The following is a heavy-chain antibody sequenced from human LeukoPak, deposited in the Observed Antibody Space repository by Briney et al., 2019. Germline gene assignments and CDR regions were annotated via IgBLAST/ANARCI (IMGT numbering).Heavy chain of an antibody. D-gene: IGHD4-23*01. CDR2: ISSSSSYI. J-gene: IGHJ4*02. Sequence: GGSLTLSCAASGFTFSSYSMIWLRHAPGKGLEWVSSISSSSSYIYYADSVKGRFTISRDNAKNSLYLQMNSLRAEDTAVYYCASGGGGKDPYYFDYWGQGTLVTVSS. CDR1: GFTFSSYS. V-gene: IGHV3-21*01. CDR3: ASGGGGKDPYYFDY.